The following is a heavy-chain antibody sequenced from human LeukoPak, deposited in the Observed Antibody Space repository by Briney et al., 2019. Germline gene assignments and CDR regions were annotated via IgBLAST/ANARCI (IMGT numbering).Heavy chain of an antibody. CDR1: GGSISNYY. Sequence: KPSETLSLTCTVSGGSISNYYWSWIRQHPGKGLEWIGYIYYSGSTYYNPSLKSRITISVDTSKNQFSLKLSSVTAADTAVYYCARISWGSGGYGLDVWGQGTTVTVSS. V-gene: IGHV4-59*06. CDR2: IYYSGST. CDR3: ARISWGSGGYGLDV. D-gene: IGHD2-15*01. J-gene: IGHJ6*02.